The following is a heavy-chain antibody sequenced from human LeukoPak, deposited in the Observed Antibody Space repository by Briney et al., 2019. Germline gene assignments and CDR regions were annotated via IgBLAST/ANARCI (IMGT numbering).Heavy chain of an antibody. CDR2: ISSSSSYI. Sequence: PGGSLRLSCAASGFTFSSYSMTWVRQAPGKGLEWVSSISSSSSYIYYADSVKGRFTISRDNAKNSLYLQMNSLRAEDTAVYYCARVVGDSTYVPIDYWGQGTLVTVSS. J-gene: IGHJ4*02. CDR3: ARVVGDSTYVPIDY. D-gene: IGHD1-26*01. V-gene: IGHV3-21*01. CDR1: GFTFSSYS.